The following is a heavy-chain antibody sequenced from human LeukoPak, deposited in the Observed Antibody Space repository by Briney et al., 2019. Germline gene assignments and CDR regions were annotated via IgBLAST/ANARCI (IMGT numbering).Heavy chain of an antibody. CDR1: GYTFTGYY. CDR3: ARGGVLRYFDWLPAHYYYYYMDV. CDR2: INPNSGGT. D-gene: IGHD3-9*01. V-gene: IGHV1-2*02. J-gene: IGHJ6*03. Sequence: ASVKVSCKASGYTFTGYYMHWVRQAPGQGLEWMGWINPNSGGTNYAQKFQGRVTMTRDTSISTAYMELSRLRSDDTAVYYCARGGVLRYFDWLPAHYYYYYMDVWGKGTTVTISS.